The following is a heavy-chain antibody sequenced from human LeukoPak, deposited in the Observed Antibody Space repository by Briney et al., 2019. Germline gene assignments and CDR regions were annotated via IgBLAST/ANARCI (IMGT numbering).Heavy chain of an antibody. D-gene: IGHD6-13*01. Sequence: PGGSLRLSCSASGFTFSSDAMHWVRQAPGQGVEYVSGIISNGGSTYYADSVKGRFTISRDNSKNTLYLQISSLRPEDTAVYYCVKGGSSTWSWFDSWGQGTLVTVS. V-gene: IGHV3-64D*09. J-gene: IGHJ5*01. CDR2: IISNGGST. CDR1: GFTFSSDA. CDR3: VKGGSSTWSWFDS.